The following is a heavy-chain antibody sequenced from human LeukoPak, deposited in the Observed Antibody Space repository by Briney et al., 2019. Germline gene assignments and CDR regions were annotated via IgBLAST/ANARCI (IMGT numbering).Heavy chain of an antibody. CDR3: ARSPRYQYCSGGSCYSHYLDY. V-gene: IGHV4-34*01. CDR2: IDHTAIT. D-gene: IGHD2-15*01. J-gene: IGHJ4*02. Sequence: PSETLSLTCAVHGESFSGYYWNWIRQPPGKGLEWNGEIDHTAITNYISSLKSRMTISVDASKNQFSLKLTSVTAADTAVYYCARSPRYQYCSGGSCYSHYLDYWGQGTLVTVSS. CDR1: GESFSGYY.